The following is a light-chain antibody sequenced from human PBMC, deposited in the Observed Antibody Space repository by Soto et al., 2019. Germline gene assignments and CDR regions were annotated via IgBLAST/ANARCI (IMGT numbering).Light chain of an antibody. CDR3: QQTYSTPPT. J-gene: IGKJ1*01. V-gene: IGKV1-39*01. Sequence: DIQLTQSPSSLAASVGDRVTITCPSSQNIKSYLNWYQQKPWKAPKVLIYAASSLQSGVPSRFSGSGSGTDFTLTISSLQPEDFATYYCQQTYSTPPTFGQGTKVDIK. CDR2: AAS. CDR1: QNIKSY.